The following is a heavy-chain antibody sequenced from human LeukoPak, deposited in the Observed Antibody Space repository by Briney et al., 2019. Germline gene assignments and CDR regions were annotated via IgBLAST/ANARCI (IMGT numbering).Heavy chain of an antibody. CDR1: GFTFSSYA. CDR2: ISASGGST. V-gene: IGHV3-23*01. CDR3: ARIRDPTDYYYYYGMDV. J-gene: IGHJ6*02. D-gene: IGHD3-3*02. Sequence: PGGSLRLSCAASGFTFSSYAMSWVRQAPGKGLEWVSVISASGGSTSYADSVKGRFTTSRDNAKNSLYLQMNSLRAEDTAVYYCARIRDPTDYYYYYGMDVWGQGTTVTVSS.